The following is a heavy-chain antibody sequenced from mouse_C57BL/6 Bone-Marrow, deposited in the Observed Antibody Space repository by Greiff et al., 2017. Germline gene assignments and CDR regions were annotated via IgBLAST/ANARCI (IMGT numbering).Heavy chain of an antibody. J-gene: IGHJ3*01. V-gene: IGHV1-26*01. Sequence: EVQLQQSGPELVKPGASVKISCKASGYTFTDYYMNWVKQSHGKSLEWIGDINPNNGGTSYNQKFKGKATLTVDKSSSTAYMELRSLTSEDSAVYYCARHYSNYLFAYWGQGTLVTVSA. CDR3: ARHYSNYLFAY. D-gene: IGHD2-5*01. CDR1: GYTFTDYY. CDR2: INPNNGGT.